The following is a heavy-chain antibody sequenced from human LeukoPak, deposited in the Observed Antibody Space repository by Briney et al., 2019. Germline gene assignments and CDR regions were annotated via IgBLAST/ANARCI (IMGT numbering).Heavy chain of an antibody. CDR2: IYSDGKT. CDR3: ARGSGGASAGHY. J-gene: IGHJ4*01. CDR1: GFTVSDSH. D-gene: IGHD1-26*01. Sequence: GGSLRLSCAASGFTVSDSHMSWVRQAPGKGLEWVSVIYSDGKTYYGDSVKGRFTISRDKSKNTLYLQMNRLRAEDTAVYYCARGSGGASAGHYWGQGALVTVSS. V-gene: IGHV3-53*01.